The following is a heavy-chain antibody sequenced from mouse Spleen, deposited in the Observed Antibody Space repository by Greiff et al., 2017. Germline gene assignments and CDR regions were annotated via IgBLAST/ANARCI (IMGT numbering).Heavy chain of an antibody. CDR3: ARQGLRLLWYFDV. J-gene: IGHJ1*01. V-gene: IGHV5-12-2*01. D-gene: IGHD1-2*01. CDR2: ISKGGGST. Sequence: EVKLMESGGGLVQPGGSLKLSCAASGFTFSSYTMSWVCQTPEKRLEWVAYISKGGGSTYYPDTVKGRFTISRDNAKNTLYLQMSSLKSEDTAMYYCARQGLRLLWYFDVWGAGTTVTVSS. CDR1: GFTFSSYT.